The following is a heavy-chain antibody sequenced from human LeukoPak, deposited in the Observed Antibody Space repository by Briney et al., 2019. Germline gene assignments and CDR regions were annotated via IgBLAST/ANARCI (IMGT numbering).Heavy chain of an antibody. V-gene: IGHV3-23*01. D-gene: IGHD3-10*01. Sequence: GGSLRLSCAASRFTFSSYAMSWVRQAPGKGLEWVSAISGSGGSTYYADSVKGRFTISRDNSKKTLYLQMNSLRAEDTAVYYCAKGGYGSGSYYKPKSPFDYWGQGTLVTVSS. CDR1: RFTFSSYA. J-gene: IGHJ4*02. CDR3: AKGGYGSGSYYKPKSPFDY. CDR2: ISGSGGST.